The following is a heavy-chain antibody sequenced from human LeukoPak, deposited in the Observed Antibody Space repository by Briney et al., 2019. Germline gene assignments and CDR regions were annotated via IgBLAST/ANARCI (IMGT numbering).Heavy chain of an antibody. CDR1: GGTFSSYA. V-gene: IGHV1-69*13. CDR3: ARPASGYSYGYDH. D-gene: IGHD5-18*01. J-gene: IGHJ5*02. Sequence: SVKVSCKASGGTFSSYAISWVRQAPGQGLEWMGGIIPIFGTANYAQKFQGRVTITADESTSTAYMELSSLRSEDTAVYYCARPASGYSYGYDHWGQGTLVTVSS. CDR2: IIPIFGTA.